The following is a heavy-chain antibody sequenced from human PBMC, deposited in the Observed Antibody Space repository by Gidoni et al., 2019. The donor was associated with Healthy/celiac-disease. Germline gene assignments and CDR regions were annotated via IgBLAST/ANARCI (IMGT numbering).Heavy chain of an antibody. Sequence: QVQLVESGGGVVQPGRSLRLSCAASGFTFSSYGMHWVRQAPGKGLEWVAVISYDGSNKYYADSVKGRFTISRDNSKNTLYLQMNSLRAEDTAVYYCAKGQRIAAAGTNFDYWGQGTLVTVSS. CDR3: AKGQRIAAAGTNFDY. J-gene: IGHJ4*02. CDR2: ISYDGSNK. D-gene: IGHD6-13*01. V-gene: IGHV3-30*18. CDR1: GFTFSSYG.